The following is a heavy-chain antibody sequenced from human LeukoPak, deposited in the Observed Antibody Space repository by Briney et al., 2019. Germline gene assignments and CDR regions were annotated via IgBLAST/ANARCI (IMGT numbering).Heavy chain of an antibody. CDR2: IKTDRRET. Sequence: RGCLRPSRAASLFTPRKDLMNWVAQAPGKQLKCVAKIKTDRRETEYVDSLKCRFTISRDKATNSAYLQMNRLQDQDPARSYIARPGKCASWGEGTLVTVSA. J-gene: IGHJ5*02. CDR1: LFTPRKDL. CDR3: ARPGKCAS. V-gene: IGHV3-7*05.